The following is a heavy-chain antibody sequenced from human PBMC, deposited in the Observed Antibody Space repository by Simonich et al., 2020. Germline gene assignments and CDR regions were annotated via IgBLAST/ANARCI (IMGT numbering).Heavy chain of an antibody. V-gene: IGHV1-18*01. D-gene: IGHD1-1*01. CDR3: ARSTTGTTAFDI. CDR2: NSAYKGNT. Sequence: QVQLVQSGAEVKKPGASVKVSCKASGYTFTSYGISWVRQAPGQGLEWMGWNSAYKGNTNDAKKLQGRVTMTTDTSTSTAYMELRSLRSDDTAVYYCARSTTGTTAFDIWGQGTMVTVSS. J-gene: IGHJ3*02. CDR1: GYTFTSYG.